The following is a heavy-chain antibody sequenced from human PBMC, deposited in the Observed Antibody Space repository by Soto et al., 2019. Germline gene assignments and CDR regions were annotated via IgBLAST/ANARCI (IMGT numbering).Heavy chain of an antibody. D-gene: IGHD2-2*01. CDR2: IYYSGST. Sequence: SETLSLTCTVSGGSISSGGYYWSWIRQHPGKGLEWIGYIYYSGSTYYNPSLKSRVTISVNTSKNQFSLKLSSVTAADTAVYYCARDSPAPPGCSSTSCPNPLNAFDIRGQGTMVTVSS. CDR3: ARDSPAPPGCSSTSCPNPLNAFDI. J-gene: IGHJ3*02. V-gene: IGHV4-31*03. CDR1: GGSISSGGYY.